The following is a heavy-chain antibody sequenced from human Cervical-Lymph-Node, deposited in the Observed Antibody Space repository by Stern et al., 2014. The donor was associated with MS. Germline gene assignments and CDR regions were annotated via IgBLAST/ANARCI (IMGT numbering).Heavy chain of an antibody. Sequence: VQLVQSGAEVKKPESSVKVSCQASGGNFSVLAISWVRQAPGQRTEWVGGIIPSLETATYAQKCQGRVTITADRSTSRVHMEMTSLRGEDTAVFYCALLSYNSGPESWGQGTLVTVSS. CDR3: ALLSYNSGPES. D-gene: IGHD1-1*01. V-gene: IGHV1-69*06. J-gene: IGHJ5*02. CDR1: GGNFSVLA. CDR2: IIPSLETA.